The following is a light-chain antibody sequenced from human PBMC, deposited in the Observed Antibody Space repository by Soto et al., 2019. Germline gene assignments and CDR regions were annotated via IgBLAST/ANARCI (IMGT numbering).Light chain of an antibody. CDR2: DVS. CDR3: QQYNRYWT. J-gene: IGKJ1*01. Sequence: DIQMTQSPSSLSASVGDRVTITCRASQGIRDDLGWYQQKPGKAPKLLIYDVSSLESGVPSRFSGSGSETEFTLTISSLFPDDFATYYCQQYNRYWTFGQGTKVDNK. V-gene: IGKV1-17*01. CDR1: QGIRDD.